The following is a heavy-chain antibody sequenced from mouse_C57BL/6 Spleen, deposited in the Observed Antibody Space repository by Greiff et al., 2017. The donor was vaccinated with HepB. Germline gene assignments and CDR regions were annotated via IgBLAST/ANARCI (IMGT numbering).Heavy chain of an antibody. V-gene: IGHV1-9*01. Sequence: VQLQQSGAELMKPGASVKLSCKATGYTFTGYWIEWVKQRPGHGLEWIGEILPGSGSTNYNEKFKGKATFTADTSSNTAYMQLSSLTTEDSAIYYCARRPFITTVVASSYYAMDYWGQGTSVTVSS. CDR1: GYTFTGYW. CDR2: ILPGSGST. CDR3: ARRPFITTVVASSYYAMDY. D-gene: IGHD1-1*01. J-gene: IGHJ4*01.